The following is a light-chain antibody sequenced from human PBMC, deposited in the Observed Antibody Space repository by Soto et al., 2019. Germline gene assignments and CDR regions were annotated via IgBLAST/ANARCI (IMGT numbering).Light chain of an antibody. CDR3: SSYTSSSSPGV. Sequence: QSALTQPASVSGSPGQSITISCTGTSRDVGGHDYVSWYQQHPGKAPKLIIYDVSNRPSGVSNRFSGSRSGNTASLTISGLQAEDEADYYCSSYTSSSSPGVFGGGTKLTVL. CDR2: DVS. V-gene: IGLV2-14*01. CDR1: SRDVGGHDY. J-gene: IGLJ2*01.